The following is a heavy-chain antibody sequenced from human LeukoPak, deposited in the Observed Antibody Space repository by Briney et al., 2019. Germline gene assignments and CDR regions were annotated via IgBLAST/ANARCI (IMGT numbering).Heavy chain of an antibody. Sequence: GGSLRLSCAASGFTFSRYSMHWVRQAPGKGLVWVSHIHSDGSSTSYADSVEGRFTISRDNSKNTLYLQVNSLRAEDTAVYYCARDRMGAILYFDSWGQGTLVTVSS. CDR2: IHSDGSST. CDR1: GFTFSRYS. D-gene: IGHD1-26*01. J-gene: IGHJ4*02. CDR3: ARDRMGAILYFDS. V-gene: IGHV3-74*01.